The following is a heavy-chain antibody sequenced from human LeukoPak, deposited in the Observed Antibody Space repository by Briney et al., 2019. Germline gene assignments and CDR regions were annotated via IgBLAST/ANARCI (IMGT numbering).Heavy chain of an antibody. CDR2: IYSGGST. CDR1: GFTVSSNY. Sequence: GGSLRLSCAASGFTVSSNYMSWVRQAPGKGLEWVSVIYSGGSTYYADSVKGRFTISRDNSKNTLYLQMNSLRVEDTAVYYCARGHYYGSGSYFDYWGQGTLVTVSS. D-gene: IGHD3-10*01. J-gene: IGHJ4*02. CDR3: ARGHYYGSGSYFDY. V-gene: IGHV3-53*01.